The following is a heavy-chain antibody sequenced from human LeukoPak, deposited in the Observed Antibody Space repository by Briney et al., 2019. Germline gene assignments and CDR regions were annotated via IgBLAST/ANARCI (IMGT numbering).Heavy chain of an antibody. V-gene: IGHV3-30*02. CDR2: IRXXGXNK. J-gene: IGHJ4*02. CDR1: GFTFSSYG. Sequence: GGSLRLSCAASGFTFSSYGMHWVRQAPGKGLEWVAFIRXXGXNKXXXXSVXXRFTISRDNSKNTLYLQMNSLRAEDTAVYYCAKGSXAYDYWGQGTLVTVSS. CDR3: AKGSXAYDY.